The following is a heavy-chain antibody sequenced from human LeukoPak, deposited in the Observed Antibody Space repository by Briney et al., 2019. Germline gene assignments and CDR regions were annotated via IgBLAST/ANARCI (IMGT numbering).Heavy chain of an antibody. Sequence: ASVKVSCKGSGYTFTGYYMHWVRQAPGQGLEWMGWINPNCGGTNYAQKFQGRVTMTRDTSISTAYMELSRLRSDDTAVYYCAIFPSIAARNLLDYWGQGTLVTVSS. CDR3: AIFPSIAARNLLDY. V-gene: IGHV1-2*02. CDR2: INPNCGGT. J-gene: IGHJ4*02. D-gene: IGHD6-6*01. CDR1: GYTFTGYY.